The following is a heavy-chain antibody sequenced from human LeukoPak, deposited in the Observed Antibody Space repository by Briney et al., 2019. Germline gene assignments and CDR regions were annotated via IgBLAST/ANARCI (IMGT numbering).Heavy chain of an antibody. D-gene: IGHD5-24*01. Sequence: SETLSLTCAVYGGSFSGYYWSWIRQPPGKGLEWIGEINHSGSTNYNPSLKSRVTISVDTSKNQFSLKLSSVTAADTAVYYCARGVATITYWGQGTLVIVSS. CDR2: INHSGST. V-gene: IGHV4-34*01. CDR3: ARGVATITY. J-gene: IGHJ4*02. CDR1: GGSFSGYY.